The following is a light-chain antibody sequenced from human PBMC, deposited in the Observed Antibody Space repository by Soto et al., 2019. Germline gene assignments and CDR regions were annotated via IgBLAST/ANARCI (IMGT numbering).Light chain of an antibody. J-gene: IGKJ1*01. V-gene: IGKV3-20*01. CDR2: GTS. CDR3: QQYGSSPRT. Sequence: EIVLTQSPGTLSLSPGERATLSCGASQSVSSSYLAWYQQKPGQAPRLLIYGTSSRATGIPDRFSGSGSGTDFTLIISRLEPEDFALYYCQQYGSSPRTFGQGTKVEIK. CDR1: QSVSSSY.